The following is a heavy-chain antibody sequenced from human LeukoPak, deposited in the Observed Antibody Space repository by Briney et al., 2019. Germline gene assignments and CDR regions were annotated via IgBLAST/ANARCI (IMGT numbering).Heavy chain of an antibody. Sequence: GGSLRLSCEASGFTFSAYAMTWVRQAPGKGLEWVSSIGSSGSHIYYADSVTGRFTISRDNAKNSLYLQVNSLRAEDTAVYYCASNYIGAFDIWGQGTMVTVPS. CDR3: ASNYIGAFDI. V-gene: IGHV3-21*03. CDR1: GFTFSAYA. J-gene: IGHJ3*02. D-gene: IGHD2-15*01. CDR2: IGSSGSHI.